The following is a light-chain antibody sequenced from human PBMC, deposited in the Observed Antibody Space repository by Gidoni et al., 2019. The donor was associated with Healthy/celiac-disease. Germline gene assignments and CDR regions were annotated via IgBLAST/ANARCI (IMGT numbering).Light chain of an antibody. V-gene: IGKV3-11*01. J-gene: IGKJ3*01. Sequence: EIVLPQSPATLSLSPGESAALSCRASQSVSSYLAWYQQKPGQAPRLLIYDASNRATGIPARFSGSGSGTDFTLTISSLEPEDFAVYYCQQRSNWPVFTFGPGTKVDIK. CDR2: DAS. CDR3: QQRSNWPVFT. CDR1: QSVSSY.